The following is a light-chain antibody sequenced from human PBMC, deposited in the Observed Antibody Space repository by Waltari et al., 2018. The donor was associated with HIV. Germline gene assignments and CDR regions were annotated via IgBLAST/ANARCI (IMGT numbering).Light chain of an antibody. CDR2: SKN. CDR3: AAWDNSLSAWV. J-gene: IGLJ3*02. Sequence: QSVLTQPPSASGPPGPRVSISCSGSSSNIGSHYVYWYQQLPGTAPKILMYSKNERPSWVPDRFSGSKPGTSAALALSGVRPEDEAEYYCAAWDNSLSAWVFGGGTKLTVL. CDR1: SSNIGSHY. V-gene: IGLV1-47*02.